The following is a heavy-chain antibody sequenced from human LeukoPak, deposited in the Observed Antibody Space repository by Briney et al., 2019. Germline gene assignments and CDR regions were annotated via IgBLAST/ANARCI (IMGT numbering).Heavy chain of an antibody. CDR3: ARITGAAASPFDP. V-gene: IGHV4-4*02. Sequence: SGTLSLTCAVSGGSISSSNWWSWVRQPPGKGLEWIGEIYHSGSTNYNPSLKSRVTISVDKSKNQFSLKLSSVTAADTAVYYCARITGAAASPFDPWGQGTLVTVSS. D-gene: IGHD6-13*01. CDR1: GGSISSSNW. CDR2: IYHSGST. J-gene: IGHJ5*02.